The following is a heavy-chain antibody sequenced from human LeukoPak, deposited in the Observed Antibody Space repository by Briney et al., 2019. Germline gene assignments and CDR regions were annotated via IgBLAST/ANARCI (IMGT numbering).Heavy chain of an antibody. Sequence: PGGSLRLSCAVSGFSFSSYWMSWVRQAPGKGLEWVANIKHDGSEKYYVDSVKGRFTISRDNAKNSLYLQMNRLRAEDTAVYYCARDFGDYFCYFDYWGQGTLVTVSP. CDR2: IKHDGSEK. CDR3: ARDFGDYFCYFDY. J-gene: IGHJ4*02. D-gene: IGHD4-17*01. CDR1: GFSFSSYW. V-gene: IGHV3-7*03.